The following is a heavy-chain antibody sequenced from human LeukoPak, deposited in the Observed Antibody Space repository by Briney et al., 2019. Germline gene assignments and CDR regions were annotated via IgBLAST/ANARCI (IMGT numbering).Heavy chain of an antibody. CDR2: LYDSGST. D-gene: IGHD3-10*01. CDR1: GASISNLY. J-gene: IGHJ5*02. Sequence: TASETLSLTCTVSGASISNLYLSWIRQPAGKGLEWIGRLYDSGSTNYNPSLKSRVTMSVDTSTNQFFLKMTSVTAADTGVYSCARDSGTTGEVKFDPWGRGTLVTVSS. CDR3: ARDSGTTGEVKFDP. V-gene: IGHV4-4*07.